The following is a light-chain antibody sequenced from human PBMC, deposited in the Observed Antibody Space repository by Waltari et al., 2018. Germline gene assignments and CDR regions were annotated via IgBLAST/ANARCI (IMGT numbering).Light chain of an antibody. J-gene: IGKJ2*01. Sequence: EVVLTQSPGTLSLSPGEKATLSCRASQSLSKRYLAWYQQKPGQASRLLIYGASSRAAGIPDRFSGSGSGTDFSLTINGLEPDDSAVYYCKQYGSSILYTFGQGTKLEIK. CDR3: KQYGSSILYT. CDR2: GAS. V-gene: IGKV3-20*01. CDR1: QSLSKRY.